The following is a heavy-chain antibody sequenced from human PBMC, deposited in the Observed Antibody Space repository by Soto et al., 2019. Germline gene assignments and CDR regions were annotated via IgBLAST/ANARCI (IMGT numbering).Heavy chain of an antibody. CDR1: GGSISSSSYY. V-gene: IGHV4-39*01. J-gene: IGHJ6*02. CDR3: ARTYYDFWSGYYPYYYYGMDV. Sequence: SETLSLTCTVSGGSISSSSYYWGWIRQPPGKGLEWIGSIYYSGSTYYNPSLKSRVTISVDTSKNQFSLKLSSVTAADTAVYYCARTYYDFWSGYYPYYYYGMDVWGQGTTVTVSS. CDR2: IYYSGST. D-gene: IGHD3-3*01.